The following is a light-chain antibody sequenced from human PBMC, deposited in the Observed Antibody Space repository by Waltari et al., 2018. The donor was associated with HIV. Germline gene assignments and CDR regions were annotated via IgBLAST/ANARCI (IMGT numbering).Light chain of an antibody. J-gene: IGLJ3*02. CDR1: SSNIGNNF. Sequence: QSVLTQSPSPSASPGQRVTISCSGTSSNIGNNFVSWYQRLPGTAPKLLIFRNKQGHAWVHVRFCGSKSDTSASVVISVRRSGEEAEYFSAVGDGGLCAWLFGGGTKVAVL. CDR2: RNK. V-gene: IGLV1-47*01. CDR3: AVGDGGLCAWL.